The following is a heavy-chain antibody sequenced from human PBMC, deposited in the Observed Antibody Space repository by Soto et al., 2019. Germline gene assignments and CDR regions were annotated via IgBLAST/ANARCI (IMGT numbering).Heavy chain of an antibody. V-gene: IGHV4-59*01. D-gene: IGHD3-3*01. CDR2: IYYSGST. CDR1: GGSISSYY. Sequence: PSETLSLTCTVSGGSISSYYWSWIRQPPGKGLEWIGYIYYSGSTNYNPSLKSRVTISVDTSKNQFSLKLSSVTAADTAVYYCARESYDFWSGYYSGAHYGMDVWGQGTTVTVS. CDR3: ARESYDFWSGYYSGAHYGMDV. J-gene: IGHJ6*02.